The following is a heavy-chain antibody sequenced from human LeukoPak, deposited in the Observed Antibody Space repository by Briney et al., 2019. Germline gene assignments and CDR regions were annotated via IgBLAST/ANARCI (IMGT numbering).Heavy chain of an antibody. V-gene: IGHV3-15*01. CDR1: GFTFSNAW. CDR2: IKSNTDT. CDR3: TTRVRGGSSYY. Sequence: TGGSLRLSCAASGFTFSNAWMSWVRQAPGKGLEWVGRIKSNTDTDYAAPVKGRFTISRDDSKNTLYLQMNSLKTEDTAVYYCTTRVRGGSSYYWGQGTLVTVSS. J-gene: IGHJ4*02. D-gene: IGHD2-15*01.